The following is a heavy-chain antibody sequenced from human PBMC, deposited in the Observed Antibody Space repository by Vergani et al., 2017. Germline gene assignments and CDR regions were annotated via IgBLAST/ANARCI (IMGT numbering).Heavy chain of an antibody. Sequence: QVQLQESGPGLVQPSQTLSLTCTVSGGSISSGDYYWSWIRQPPGKGLEWIGYIYYSGSTYYNPSLKSRVTISVETSKNQFSLKLSSVTAADTAVYYCARGNGVVQLWYPSWYFDLWGRGTLVTVSS. V-gene: IGHV4-30-4*08. J-gene: IGHJ2*01. D-gene: IGHD5-18*01. CDR3: ARGNGVVQLWYPSWYFDL. CDR2: IYYSGST. CDR1: GGSISSGDYY.